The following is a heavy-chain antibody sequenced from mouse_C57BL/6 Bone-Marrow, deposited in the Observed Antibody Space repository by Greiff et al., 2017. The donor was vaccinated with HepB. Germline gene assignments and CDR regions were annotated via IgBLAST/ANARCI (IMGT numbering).Heavy chain of an antibody. V-gene: IGHV1-76*01. CDR3: AREGITTVVGYAMDY. J-gene: IGHJ4*01. CDR1: GYTFTDYY. CDR2: IYPGSGNT. D-gene: IGHD1-1*01. Sequence: QVQLQQSGAELVRPGASVKLSCKASGYTFTDYYINWVKQRPGQGLEWIARIYPGSGNTYYNEKFKGKATLTAEKSSSTAYMQLSSLTSEDSAVYVYAREGITTVVGYAMDYWGQGTSVNVSS.